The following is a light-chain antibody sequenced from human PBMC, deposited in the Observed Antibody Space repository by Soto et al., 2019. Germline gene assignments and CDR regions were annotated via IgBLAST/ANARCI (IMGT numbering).Light chain of an antibody. CDR1: SSDVGGYNY. Sequence: TQPRSVSGSHGQSVTIPCTGTSSDVGGYNYVSWYQHHPGKAPKLMINDVSKRPSGVPDRFSGSKSGNTASLTISGLQSEDEAYYYCCSYAGRYTVVFGTGTKLTVL. CDR2: DVS. CDR3: CSYAGRYTVV. V-gene: IGLV2-11*01. J-gene: IGLJ1*01.